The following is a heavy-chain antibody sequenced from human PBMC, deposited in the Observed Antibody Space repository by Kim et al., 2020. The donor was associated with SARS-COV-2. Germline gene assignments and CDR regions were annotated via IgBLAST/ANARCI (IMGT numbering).Heavy chain of an antibody. CDR2: IIPIFGTA. CDR1: GGTFSSYA. CDR3: ARVMGIAAAGPKYNWFDP. D-gene: IGHD6-13*01. V-gene: IGHV1-69*13. Sequence: SVKVSCKASGGTFSSYAISWVRQAPGQGLEWMGGIIPIFGTANYAQKFQGRVTITADESTSTAYMELSSLRSEDTAVYYCARVMGIAAAGPKYNWFDPWGQGTLVTVSS. J-gene: IGHJ5*02.